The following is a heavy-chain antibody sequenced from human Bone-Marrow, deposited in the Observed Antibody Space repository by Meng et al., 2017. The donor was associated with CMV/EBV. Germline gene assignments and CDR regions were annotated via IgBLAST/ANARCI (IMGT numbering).Heavy chain of an antibody. J-gene: IGHJ4*02. V-gene: IGHV4-4*02. D-gene: IGHD3-3*01. Sequence: SLTCAVSGGSISSSNWWSWVRQPPGKGLEWIGSIYYSGSTYYNPSLKSRVTISVDTSKNQFSLKLSSVTAADTAVYYCASMSGPIDYWGQGTLVTVSS. CDR2: IYYSGST. CDR1: GGSISSSNW. CDR3: ASMSGPIDY.